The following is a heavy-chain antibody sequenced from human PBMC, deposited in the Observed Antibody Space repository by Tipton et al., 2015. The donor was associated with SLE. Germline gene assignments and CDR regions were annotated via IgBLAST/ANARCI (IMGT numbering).Heavy chain of an antibody. Sequence: LRLSCTVSGGSISSSSYYWGWIRQPPGKGLEWIGSIYYSGSNYYNPSLKSRVTISVDTSKNQFSLKLGFVTAADTAVYYCAILSGILSSYFDLWGRGTLVTVSS. J-gene: IGHJ2*01. CDR2: IYYSGSN. CDR1: GGSISSSSYY. D-gene: IGHD1-26*01. V-gene: IGHV4-39*07. CDR3: AILSGILSSYFDL.